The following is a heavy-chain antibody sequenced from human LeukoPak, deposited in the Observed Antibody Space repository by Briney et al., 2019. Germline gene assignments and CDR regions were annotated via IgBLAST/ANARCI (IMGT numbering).Heavy chain of an antibody. CDR3: ARVSYSTPPYGMDV. J-gene: IGHJ6*02. V-gene: IGHV3-23*01. CDR1: GFTFSTYA. Sequence: GGSLRLSCAASGFTFSTYAMSWVRQAPGKGLEWVSAIGRSAGSTYYADSVKGRFTISRDNSKNTLYLQMNSLRAEDTAVYYCARVSYSTPPYGMDVWGQGTTVTVSS. D-gene: IGHD6-13*01. CDR2: IGRSAGST.